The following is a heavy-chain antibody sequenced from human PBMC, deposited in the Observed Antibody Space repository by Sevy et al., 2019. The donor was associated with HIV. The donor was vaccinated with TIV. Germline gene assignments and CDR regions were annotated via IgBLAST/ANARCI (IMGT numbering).Heavy chain of an antibody. D-gene: IGHD3-16*02. CDR2: ISWDGGST. Sequence: GGSLRLSCAASGFTFDDYAMHWVRQAPGKGLEWVSLISWDGGSTYYADSVKGRFTISRDNSKNSLYLQMNSLRAEDTALYYCAKEALGLRLGELSSYFDYWGQGTLVTVSS. J-gene: IGHJ4*02. CDR1: GFTFDDYA. CDR3: AKEALGLRLGELSSYFDY. V-gene: IGHV3-43D*03.